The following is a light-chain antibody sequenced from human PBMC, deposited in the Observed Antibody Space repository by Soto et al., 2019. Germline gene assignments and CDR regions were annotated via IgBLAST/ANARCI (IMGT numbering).Light chain of an antibody. CDR1: SSNIGNYY. Sequence: VLTQPPSASGTPGQRVTISCSGSSSNIGNYYVYWYQQLPGTAPKLLIYRNYQRPSGVPDRFSGSKSGTSASLAISGLRSEDDGIYYCATWDDSLRGVFGGGTQLTVL. CDR2: RNY. V-gene: IGLV1-47*01. CDR3: ATWDDSLRGV. J-gene: IGLJ2*01.